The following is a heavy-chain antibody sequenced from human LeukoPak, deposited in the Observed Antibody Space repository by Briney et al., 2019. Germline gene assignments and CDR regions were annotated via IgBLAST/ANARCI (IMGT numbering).Heavy chain of an antibody. Sequence: ASVKVSCKASGYTFTSYGISWVRQAPGQGLEWMGWISAYNGNTNYAQKLQGRVTMTTDTSTSTAYMELRSLRSDDTAVYYCARVDTDVSSERVHGYFDYWGQGTLVTVSS. V-gene: IGHV1-18*01. CDR2: ISAYNGNT. D-gene: IGHD6-19*01. CDR3: ARVDTDVSSERVHGYFDY. J-gene: IGHJ4*02. CDR1: GYTFTSYG.